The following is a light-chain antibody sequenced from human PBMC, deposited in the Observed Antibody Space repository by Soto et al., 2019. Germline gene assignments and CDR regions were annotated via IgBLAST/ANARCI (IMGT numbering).Light chain of an antibody. Sequence: QSVLTQPPSTSGTPGQRVTISCSGSSSNIGSNFVNWYQHLPGTAPKLLIYGNSQRPSGVPDRFSGSKSGTSASLAISGLQSEDEADYYCAAWDDSLNGVVFGGGTKVTVL. CDR1: SSNIGSNF. J-gene: IGLJ2*01. CDR3: AAWDDSLNGVV. CDR2: GNS. V-gene: IGLV1-44*01.